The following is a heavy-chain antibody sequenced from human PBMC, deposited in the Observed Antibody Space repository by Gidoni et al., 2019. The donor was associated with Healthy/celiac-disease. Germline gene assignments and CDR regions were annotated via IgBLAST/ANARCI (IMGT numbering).Heavy chain of an antibody. J-gene: IGHJ4*02. CDR1: GFTFSSYS. D-gene: IGHD3-22*01. CDR3: ARVRGNYYDSSGYYCPDY. V-gene: IGHV3-21*06. CDR2: ISSSSSYI. Sequence: EVQLVESGGGLVKPGGSLRLSCAASGFTFSSYSMNWVRQAPGKGLEWVSSISSSSSYIYYADSVKGRFTISRDNAKNSLYLQMNSLRAEDTAVYYCARVRGNYYDSSGYYCPDYWGQGTLVTVSS.